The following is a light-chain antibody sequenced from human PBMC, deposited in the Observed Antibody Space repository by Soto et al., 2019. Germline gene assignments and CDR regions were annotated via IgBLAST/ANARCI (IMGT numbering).Light chain of an antibody. Sequence: QSVLTQPASVSVSPGQSITSSCTGTISDIGGYNFISWYQHHPCKAPKLVSYDVNNRPSGISYLFSGSKSGNTASLTISGLQAEDEADYYCASYTRTITLVFGGGTK. CDR1: ISDIGGYNF. CDR3: ASYTRTITLV. CDR2: DVN. J-gene: IGLJ2*01. V-gene: IGLV2-14*01.